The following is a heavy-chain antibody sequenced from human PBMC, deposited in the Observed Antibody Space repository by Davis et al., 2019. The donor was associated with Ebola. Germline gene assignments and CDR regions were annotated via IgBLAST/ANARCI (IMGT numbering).Heavy chain of an antibody. CDR2: IYYSGNT. V-gene: IGHV4-59*01. CDR1: GGSISSYH. J-gene: IGHJ6*02. CDR3: ARVAYDMYYYGMDV. D-gene: IGHD3-22*01. Sequence: MPSETLSPTCTVSGGSISSYHWTWIRQPPGKGLEWIGYIYYSGNTNYNPSLKSRVTISVDTSKNQFSLKLSSVTAADTAVYYCARVAYDMYYYGMDVWGQGTTVTVSS.